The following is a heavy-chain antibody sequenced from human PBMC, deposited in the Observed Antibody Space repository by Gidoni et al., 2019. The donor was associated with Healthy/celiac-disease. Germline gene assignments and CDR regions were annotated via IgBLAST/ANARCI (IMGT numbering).Heavy chain of an antibody. J-gene: IGHJ3*02. Sequence: EVQLVESGGGLVQPGGSLRLSCAASGFTFSSYDMHWVRQATGKGLEWVSAIGTAGDTYYPGSVKGRFTISRENAKNSLYLQMNSLRAGDTAVYYCARGGYYGSGSSSAFDIWGQGTMVTVSS. CDR2: IGTAGDT. CDR3: ARGGYYGSGSSSAFDI. CDR1: GFTFSSYD. V-gene: IGHV3-13*04. D-gene: IGHD3-10*01.